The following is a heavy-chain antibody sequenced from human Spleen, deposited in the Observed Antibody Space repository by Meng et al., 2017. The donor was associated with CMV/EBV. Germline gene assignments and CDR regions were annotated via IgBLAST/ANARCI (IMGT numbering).Heavy chain of an antibody. D-gene: IGHD5-18*01. CDR2: INHSGST. V-gene: IGHV4-34*01. CDR1: GLNFKIYG. J-gene: IGHJ4*02. Sequence: ESLKISCATSGLNFKIYGMHWVRQPPGKGLEWIGEINHSGSTNYNPSLKSRVTISVDTSKNQFSLKLSSVTAADTAVYYCARRGYSYGLWGQGTLVTVSS. CDR3: ARRGYSYGL.